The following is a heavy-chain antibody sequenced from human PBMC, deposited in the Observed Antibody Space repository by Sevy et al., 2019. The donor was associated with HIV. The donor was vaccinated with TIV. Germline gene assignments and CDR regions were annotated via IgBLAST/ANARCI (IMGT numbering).Heavy chain of an antibody. J-gene: IGHJ4*02. CDR3: ARLGDSSWLLDY. CDR2: ISYSGST. Sequence: SETLSLTCIVSGGSISSHYWTWIRQPPGTGLQWIGYISYSGSTDYNPSLKSRVTISVDTSRNQFSLKLNSVTAADTAVYYCARLGDSSWLLDYWGQGTLVTVSS. D-gene: IGHD6-13*01. CDR1: GGSISSHY. V-gene: IGHV4-59*11.